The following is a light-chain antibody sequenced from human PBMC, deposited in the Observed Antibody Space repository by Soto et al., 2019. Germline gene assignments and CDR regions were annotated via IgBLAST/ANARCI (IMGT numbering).Light chain of an antibody. V-gene: IGLV2-8*01. CDR2: EVT. CDR1: SSDVGVYSY. J-gene: IGLJ2*01. CDR3: SSYAGSNNVV. Sequence: QSALTQPPSASGSPGQSVTISCTGTSSDVGVYSYVSWYQRHPGKAPKLMIYEVTKRPSGVPDRFSGSKSDNTASLTVSGLQAEDEADYYCSSYAGSNNVVFGGGTKLTVL.